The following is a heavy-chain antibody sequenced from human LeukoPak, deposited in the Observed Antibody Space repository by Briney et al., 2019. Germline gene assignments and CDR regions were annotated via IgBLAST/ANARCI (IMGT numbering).Heavy chain of an antibody. Sequence: ASETLSLTCAVSGGSISSSNWWNWVRQPPGKGLEWIGQIYHSGSTNYNPSLKTRVTISVDKSKSQFSLNLTSVTAADTAVYYCARGGYYGSGNDFRFDPWGQGTLVTVSS. V-gene: IGHV4-4*02. CDR3: ARGGYYGSGNDFRFDP. CDR2: IYHSGST. CDR1: GGSISSSNW. D-gene: IGHD3-10*01. J-gene: IGHJ5*02.